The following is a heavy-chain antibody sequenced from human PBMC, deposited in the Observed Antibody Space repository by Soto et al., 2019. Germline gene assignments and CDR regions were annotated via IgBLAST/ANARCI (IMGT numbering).Heavy chain of an antibody. CDR3: ARHPGYGLSYLDY. V-gene: IGHV4-39*01. D-gene: IGHD5-18*01. CDR2: IYYSGST. J-gene: IGHJ4*02. CDR1: GGSISSSSYY. Sequence: QLQLQESGPGLVKPSETLSLTCTVSGGSISSSSYYWGWIRQPPGKGLEWIGSIYYSGSTYYNPSLTSRVTITVDTSNNQSSLKLSSVTAADAAVYYCARHPGYGLSYLDYWGQGTMVTVSS.